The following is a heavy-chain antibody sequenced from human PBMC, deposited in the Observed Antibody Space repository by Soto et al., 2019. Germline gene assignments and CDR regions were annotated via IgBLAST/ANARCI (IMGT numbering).Heavy chain of an antibody. D-gene: IGHD2-2*01. CDR1: GFTFSDEN. CDR3: ARDSDCHSTSCFFPPHV. CDR2: ISGGGSYI. J-gene: IGHJ6*02. V-gene: IGHV3-21*06. Sequence: LRLSCSASGFTFSDENMSWVRQVPGKGLEWVSGISGGGSYIFYADSVQGRFSISRDTPKNTLFLEMNSLRVEDTAVYYCARDSDCHSTSCFFPPHVWGQGTTVTVSS.